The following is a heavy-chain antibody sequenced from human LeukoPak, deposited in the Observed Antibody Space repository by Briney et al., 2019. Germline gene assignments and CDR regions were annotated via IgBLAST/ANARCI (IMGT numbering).Heavy chain of an antibody. Sequence: GGSLRLSCAASGFTFCSYSMNWVRQAPGKGLEWVSYISSSSSTIYYADSVKGRFTISRDNAKNSLYLQMNSLRAEDTAVYYCVRGGTYCDSTCKGADYWGQGTLVAVSS. CDR1: GFTFCSYS. CDR2: ISSSSSTI. J-gene: IGHJ4*02. V-gene: IGHV3-48*01. D-gene: IGHD2/OR15-2a*01. CDR3: VRGGTYCDSTCKGADY.